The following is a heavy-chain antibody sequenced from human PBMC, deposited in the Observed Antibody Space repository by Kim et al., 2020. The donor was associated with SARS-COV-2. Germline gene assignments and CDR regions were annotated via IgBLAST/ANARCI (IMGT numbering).Heavy chain of an antibody. D-gene: IGHD5-12*01. CDR3: ARAGRMATGLDY. V-gene: IGHV4-59*01. Sequence: NPSLKSRVTISVHTSKNKFSLKLSPVTAADTAVYYCARAGRMATGLDYWGQGTLVTVSS. J-gene: IGHJ4*02.